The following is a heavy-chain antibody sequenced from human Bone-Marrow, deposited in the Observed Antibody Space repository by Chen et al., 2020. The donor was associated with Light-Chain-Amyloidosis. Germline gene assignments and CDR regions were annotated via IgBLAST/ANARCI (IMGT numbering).Heavy chain of an antibody. D-gene: IGHD6-19*01. Sequence: QVQLVQSGAELSKPGASVKVSCKASGYTFTGYYIHWVRQAPGQGLEWVGWVNPNNGGINYAQKFQDRVSMTRHTTVSTVYMELSRLTSDDTAVYFCARDMSPGIAVSGPYGMDVWGQGTTVTVSS. CDR1: GYTFTGYY. CDR2: VNPNNGGI. CDR3: ARDMSPGIAVSGPYGMDV. J-gene: IGHJ6*02. V-gene: IGHV1-2*02.